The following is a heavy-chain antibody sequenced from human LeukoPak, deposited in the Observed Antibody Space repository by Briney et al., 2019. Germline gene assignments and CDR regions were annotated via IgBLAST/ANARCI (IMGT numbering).Heavy chain of an antibody. CDR1: GFTFSSNT. D-gene: IGHD3-22*01. CDR3: AKGYSSASSLQYAFDI. Sequence: QPGGSLRLSCEASGFTFSSNTMSWVRQAPGKGLEWVSVISGSSGSTYYADSVKGRFTISRDNSKNTLYLQMNSLRVEDTAVYYCAKGYSSASSLQYAFDIWGQGTMVTVSS. J-gene: IGHJ3*02. V-gene: IGHV3-23*01. CDR2: ISGSSGST.